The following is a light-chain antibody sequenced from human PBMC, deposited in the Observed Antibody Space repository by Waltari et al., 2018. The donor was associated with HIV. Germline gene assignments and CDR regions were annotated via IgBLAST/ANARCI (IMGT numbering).Light chain of an antibody. CDR3: QSADTGGTRV. Sequence: SFELTQPPSVSVSPGQTARITCSGDALAKQYTYWYQQKPGQAPVVVIYKDTERPSGIPERFSGSSSGTTVTLTISGVQSEDDADYYCQSADTGGTRVFGPGTKVTVL. J-gene: IGLJ1*01. CDR1: ALAKQY. CDR2: KDT. V-gene: IGLV3-25*03.